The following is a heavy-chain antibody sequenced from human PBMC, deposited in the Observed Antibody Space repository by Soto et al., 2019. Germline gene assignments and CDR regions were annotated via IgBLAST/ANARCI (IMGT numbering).Heavy chain of an antibody. V-gene: IGHV1-69*13. CDR2: IIPIFGTA. CDR3: ARDRATYSSSSGGFNWFDP. D-gene: IGHD6-6*01. Sequence: SVKVSFKASGGTFSSYAISWVRQAPGQGLEWMGGIIPIFGTANYAQKFQGRVTITADESTSTAYMELSSLRSEDTAVYYCARDRATYSSSSGGFNWFDPWGQGTLVTVSS. J-gene: IGHJ5*02. CDR1: GGTFSSYA.